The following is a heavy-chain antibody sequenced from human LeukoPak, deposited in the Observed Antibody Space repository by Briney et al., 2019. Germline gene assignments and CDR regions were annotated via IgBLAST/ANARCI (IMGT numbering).Heavy chain of an antibody. Sequence: GGSLRLSCAASGFTFSPYWMHWVRQAPGKGLVWVSRINSDGIGTIYADSVKGRFTISRDNAKNMLYLQMSSVRAEDTAVYFCATGVKSAYEYWGQGTLVTVSS. J-gene: IGHJ4*02. CDR1: GFTFSPYW. D-gene: IGHD3-3*01. V-gene: IGHV3-74*01. CDR3: ATGVKSAYEY. CDR2: INSDGIGT.